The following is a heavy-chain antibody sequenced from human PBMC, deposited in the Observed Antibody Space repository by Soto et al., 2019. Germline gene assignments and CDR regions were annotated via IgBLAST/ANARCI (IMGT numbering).Heavy chain of an antibody. J-gene: IGHJ4*02. CDR2: IYYDGST. Sequence: PSETLSLTCTVSGGSINSNNYYWAWIRQPPGKGLAWIASIYYDGSTYYNPSLKSRVTTSIDTSKNQFSLRLRSVTAADTAIYYCAKVVVAATRHTDFDSWGQGTLVTVSS. D-gene: IGHD2-15*01. V-gene: IGHV4-39*01. CDR1: GGSINSNNYY. CDR3: AKVVVAATRHTDFDS.